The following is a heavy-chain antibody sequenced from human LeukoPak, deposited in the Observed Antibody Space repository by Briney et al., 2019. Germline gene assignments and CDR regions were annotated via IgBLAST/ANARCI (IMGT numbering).Heavy chain of an antibody. Sequence: GGSLRLSCAASGFTFSSYAMSWVRQAPGKGLEWVASIKKDGSEKEYVDSVKGRFTISRDNAKNSLYLQMNSLRAEDTAVYYCARPYYYSSGSLPYWGQGTLVTVSS. CDR3: ARPYYYSSGSLPY. CDR2: IKKDGSEK. V-gene: IGHV3-7*01. CDR1: GFTFSSYA. D-gene: IGHD3-10*01. J-gene: IGHJ4*02.